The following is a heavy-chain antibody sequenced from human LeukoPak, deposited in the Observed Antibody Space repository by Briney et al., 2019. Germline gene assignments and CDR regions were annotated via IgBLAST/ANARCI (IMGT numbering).Heavy chain of an antibody. CDR3: ARVVSYYGSAYRLLDL. V-gene: IGHV3-30*03. J-gene: IGHJ2*01. Sequence: PGRSLRLSCAASGFTFSSYDMHWVRQAPGKGLEWVTVISYDGSNKYYADSVKGRFTVSRDNSKNTMYLQMNSLRAEDTAVYYCARVVSYYGSAYRLLDLWGRGTLVTVSS. CDR1: GFTFSSYD. CDR2: ISYDGSNK. D-gene: IGHD3-10*01.